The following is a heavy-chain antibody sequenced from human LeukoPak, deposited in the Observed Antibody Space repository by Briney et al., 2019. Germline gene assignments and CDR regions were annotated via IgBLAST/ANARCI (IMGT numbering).Heavy chain of an antibody. CDR3: ASLSMYSSRTYNFDY. CDR2: IYYSGST. Sequence: SETLSLTCTVSGGSVSSGSYYWSWIRQPPGKGLEWIGYIYYSGSTNYNPSLKSRVTISVDTSKNQFSLKLSSVTAADTAVYSCASLSMYSSRTYNFDYWGQGTLVTVSS. V-gene: IGHV4-61*01. CDR1: GGSVSSGSYY. D-gene: IGHD6-13*01. J-gene: IGHJ4*02.